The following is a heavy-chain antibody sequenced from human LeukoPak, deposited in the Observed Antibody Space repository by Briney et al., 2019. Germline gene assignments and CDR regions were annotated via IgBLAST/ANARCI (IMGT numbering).Heavy chain of an antibody. CDR3: ARELDGYYDSSGYYNVSDY. V-gene: IGHV3-7*03. J-gene: IGHJ4*02. Sequence: GGSLRLSCAASGFTFSSYWMSWVRQAPGKGLEWVANIKQDGSEKYYVDSVKGRFTISRDNAKNSLYLQMNSLRAEDTAVYYCARELDGYYDSSGYYNVSDYWGQGTLVTVSS. D-gene: IGHD3-22*01. CDR1: GFTFSSYW. CDR2: IKQDGSEK.